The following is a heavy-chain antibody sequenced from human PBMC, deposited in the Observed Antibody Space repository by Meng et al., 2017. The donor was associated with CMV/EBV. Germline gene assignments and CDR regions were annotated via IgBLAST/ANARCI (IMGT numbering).Heavy chain of an antibody. V-gene: IGHV3-66*02. CDR1: GFTVSSNY. CDR2: IYSGGST. J-gene: IGHJ4*02. D-gene: IGHD3-22*01. Sequence: GGSLRLSCAASGFTVSSNYMSWVRQAPGKGLEWVSVIYSGGSTYYADSVKGRFTISRDNSKNTLYLQMNSLRAEDTAVYYCARESRDYYDSSGYRFDDYWGQGTLVTVSS. CDR3: ARESRDYYDSSGYRFDDY.